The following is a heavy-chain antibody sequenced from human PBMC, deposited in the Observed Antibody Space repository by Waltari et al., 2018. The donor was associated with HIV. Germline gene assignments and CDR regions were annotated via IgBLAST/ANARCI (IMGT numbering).Heavy chain of an antibody. D-gene: IGHD3-3*01. CDR3: AKGGSDFWSGYYFDY. CDR2: ISGSGGST. V-gene: IGHV3-23*01. Sequence: TASGFTFSSYAMSWVRQAPGKGLEWVSAISGSGGSTYYADSVKGRFTISRDNSKNTLYLQMNSLRAEDTAVYYCAKGGSDFWSGYYFDYWGQGTLVTVSS. CDR1: GFTFSSYA. J-gene: IGHJ4*02.